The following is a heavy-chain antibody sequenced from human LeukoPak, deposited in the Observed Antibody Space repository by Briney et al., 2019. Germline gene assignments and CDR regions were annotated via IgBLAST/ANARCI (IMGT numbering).Heavy chain of an antibody. V-gene: IGHV1-2*06. CDR1: GYTFTGYY. D-gene: IGHD2-2*01. J-gene: IGHJ4*02. CDR2: IDPNSGGT. Sequence: ASVKVSCKTSGYTFTGYYIHSVRQAPGQGLEWLGRIDPNSGGTSYAHNFQGRVTMTRDTSISTAYMDLSSLTSDDTAVYYCARDSRVSGDYWGQGTLVTVSS. CDR3: ARDSRVSGDY.